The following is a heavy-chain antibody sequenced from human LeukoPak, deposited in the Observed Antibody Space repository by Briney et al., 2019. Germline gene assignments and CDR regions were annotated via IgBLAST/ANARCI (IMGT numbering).Heavy chain of an antibody. CDR1: GGTFSSYA. CDR3: ARDQLDGSGSYNY. V-gene: IGHV1-2*04. J-gene: IGHJ4*02. CDR2: INPNSGGT. D-gene: IGHD3-10*01. Sequence: ASVKVSCKASGGTFSSYAISWVRQAPGQGLEWMGWINPNSGGTNYAQKFQGWVTMTRDTSISTAYMELSRLRSDDTAVYYCARDQLDGSGSYNYWGQGTLVTVSS.